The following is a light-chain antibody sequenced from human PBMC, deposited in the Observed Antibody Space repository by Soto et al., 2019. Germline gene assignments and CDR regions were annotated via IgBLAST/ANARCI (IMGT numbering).Light chain of an antibody. CDR2: DAS. J-gene: IGKJ4*01. CDR1: QSVSSS. V-gene: IGKV3-11*01. CDR3: QQRTDWLT. Sequence: EIVLTQSPATLSLSPGERATLSCRASQSVSSSLAWYQQKPGQAPRLLIYDASNRATGIPARFSGSGSGTDFTLTNSSLEPDDFAVYYCQQRTDWLTFGGGTKVEIK.